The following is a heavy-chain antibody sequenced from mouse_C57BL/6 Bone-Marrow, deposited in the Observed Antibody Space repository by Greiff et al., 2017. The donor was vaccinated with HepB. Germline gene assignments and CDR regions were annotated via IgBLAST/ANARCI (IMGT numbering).Heavy chain of an antibody. CDR2: INPSNGGT. J-gene: IGHJ2*01. CDR1: GYTFTSYW. D-gene: IGHD1-1*01. Sequence: VKLMESGPELVKPGASVKLSCKASGYTFTSYWMHWVKQRPGQGLEWIGNINPSNGGTNYNEKFKSKATLTVDRSSSTAYMQLSSLTSEDSAVYYCARWSTTVVASFDYWGQGTTLTVSS. V-gene: IGHV1-53*01. CDR3: ARWSTTVVASFDY.